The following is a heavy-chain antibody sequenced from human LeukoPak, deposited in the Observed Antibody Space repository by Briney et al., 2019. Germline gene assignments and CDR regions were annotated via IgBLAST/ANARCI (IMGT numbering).Heavy chain of an antibody. J-gene: IGHJ1*01. V-gene: IGHV3-30*18. CDR2: ISYDGSNK. Sequence: PGGSLRLSCAASGFTFSSYGMHWVRQAPGKGLEWVAVISYDGSNKYYADSVKGRFTISKDNSKNTLYLQMNSLRAEDTAVYYCAKGLKGSGLLYFQHWGQGTLVTVSS. CDR3: AKGLKGSGLLYFQH. D-gene: IGHD2-15*01. CDR1: GFTFSSYG.